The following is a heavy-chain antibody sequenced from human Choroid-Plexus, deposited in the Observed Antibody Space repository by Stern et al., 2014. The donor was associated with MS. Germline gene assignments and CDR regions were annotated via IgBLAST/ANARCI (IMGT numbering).Heavy chain of an antibody. V-gene: IGHV3-30*18. Sequence: VQLAESGAGVVQPGRPLRLSCVASGFTFGSCAMHWVRQAPGKGLEWVAGVSYDGSNKYYADSVKGRFTISRDNSQNTLYMQMSSLRPEDTAVYYCAKDRQYLTYFFDHWGQGSLVTVSS. D-gene: IGHD2/OR15-2a*01. CDR2: VSYDGSNK. J-gene: IGHJ5*02. CDR1: GFTFGSCA. CDR3: AKDRQYLTYFFDH.